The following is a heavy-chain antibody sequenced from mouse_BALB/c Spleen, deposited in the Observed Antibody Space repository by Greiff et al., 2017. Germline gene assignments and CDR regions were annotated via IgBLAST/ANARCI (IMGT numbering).Heavy chain of an antibody. CDR3: TRQGDYDGAWFAY. J-gene: IGHJ3*01. V-gene: IGHV1S81*02. CDR2: INPSNGGT. CDR1: GYTFTSYY. D-gene: IGHD2-4*01. Sequence: QVHVKQSGAELVKPGASVKLSCKASGYTFTSYYMYWVKPRPGQGLEWIGEINPSNGGTNFNEKFKSKATLTVDKSSSTAYMQLSSLTSEDSAVYYCTRQGDYDGAWFAYWGQGTLVTVSA.